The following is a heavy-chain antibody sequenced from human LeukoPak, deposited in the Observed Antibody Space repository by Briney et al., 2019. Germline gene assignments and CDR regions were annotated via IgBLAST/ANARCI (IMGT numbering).Heavy chain of an antibody. D-gene: IGHD4-17*01. CDR1: GDSISSSSYY. Sequence: SETLSLTCTLSGDSISSSSYYWGWVRQPPGKGLEWIGSICYSGSTYYNPSLKSRVTISVDTSKNQFSLKLSSVTAADTAVYYCARTINLRVDYWGQGTLVTVSS. CDR2: ICYSGST. J-gene: IGHJ4*02. V-gene: IGHV4-39*01. CDR3: ARTINLRVDY.